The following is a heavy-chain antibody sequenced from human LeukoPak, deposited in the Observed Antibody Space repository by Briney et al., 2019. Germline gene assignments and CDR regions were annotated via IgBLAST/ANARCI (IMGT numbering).Heavy chain of an antibody. CDR2: INPNSGGT. J-gene: IGHJ4*02. D-gene: IGHD3-3*01. Sequence: ASVKVSCTASGYTFTGYYMHWVRQAPGQGLEWMGWINPNSGGTNYAQKFQGRVTMTRDTSISTAYMELSRLRSDDTAVYYCARDGSYDFWSGYYPDYWGQGTLVTVSS. CDR3: ARDGSYDFWSGYYPDY. CDR1: GYTFTGYY. V-gene: IGHV1-2*02.